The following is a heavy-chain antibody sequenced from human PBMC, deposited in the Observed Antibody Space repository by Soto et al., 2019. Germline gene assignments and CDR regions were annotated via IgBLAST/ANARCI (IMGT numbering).Heavy chain of an antibody. CDR3: AKEYTSTSKGSFDY. CDR2: ISGSGCMS. CDR1: GFTFSNHA. Sequence: PGGSLRLSCAASGFTFSNHAMNWVRQAPGKGLEWVSGISGSGCMSFYADSVKGRFTISRDNSRNTVYLQMNSVRADDTGVYYCAKEYTSTSKGSFDYWGQGALVTVSS. J-gene: IGHJ4*02. V-gene: IGHV3-23*01. D-gene: IGHD1-26*01.